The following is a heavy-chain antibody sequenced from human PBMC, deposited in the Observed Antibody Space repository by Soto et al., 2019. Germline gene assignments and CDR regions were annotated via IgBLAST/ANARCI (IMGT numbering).Heavy chain of an antibody. V-gene: IGHV1-69*08. Sequence: QVQLVQSGAEVKKPGSSVKVSCKASGGTFSSYTISWVRQAPGQGLEWMGRIIPILGIANYAQKFQGRVTITADKSTSTAYMELSSLRSEDTAVYYCARDNGGWWLRDAAFDYWGQGTLVTVSS. CDR3: ARDNGGWWLRDAAFDY. J-gene: IGHJ4*02. D-gene: IGHD5-12*01. CDR2: IIPILGIA. CDR1: GGTFSSYT.